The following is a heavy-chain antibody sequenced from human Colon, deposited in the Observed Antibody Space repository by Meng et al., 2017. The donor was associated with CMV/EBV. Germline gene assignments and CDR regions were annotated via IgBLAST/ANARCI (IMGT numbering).Heavy chain of an antibody. D-gene: IGHD6-19*01. J-gene: IGHJ4*02. V-gene: IGHV3-23*01. Sequence: LSLTCAASGFAFASYAMNWVRQAPGKGLEWVSDISGSGRVTYYADSVKGRFTISRDNSKNTLYLQMDSLRAEDTAVYYCAKPYSSGWVYFDYWGQGTLVTVSS. CDR1: GFAFASYA. CDR3: AKPYSSGWVYFDY. CDR2: ISGSGRVT.